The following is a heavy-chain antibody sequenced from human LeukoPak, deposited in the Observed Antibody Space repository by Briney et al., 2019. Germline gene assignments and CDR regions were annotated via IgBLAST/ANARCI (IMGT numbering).Heavy chain of an antibody. CDR3: ARAPVTGSGIY. J-gene: IGHJ4*02. D-gene: IGHD6-19*01. Sequence: SETLSFTCNVSGGSISSYYWSWIRQPPGKGLEWIGYIPYSGSTNYNPSLKSRVTISVDTSKNQFSLNLSSVTEADTAVYYCARAPVTGSGIYWGQGTLVTVSS. CDR1: GGSISSYY. V-gene: IGHV4-59*01. CDR2: IPYSGST.